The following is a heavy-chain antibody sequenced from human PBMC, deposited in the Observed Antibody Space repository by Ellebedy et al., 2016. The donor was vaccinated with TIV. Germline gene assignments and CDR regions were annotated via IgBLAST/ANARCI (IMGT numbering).Heavy chain of an antibody. J-gene: IGHJ4*02. Sequence: ASVKVSCKASGYRFTKFYMHWMLQPPGQGPEWIGVIDPSVGTTTYAQKFQERVAMTRDMSTSTVHMELSSLRSEDTAMYYCATYGSGTYASFDYWGQGTLVTVSS. CDR2: IDPSVGTT. CDR3: ATYGSGTYASFDY. CDR1: GYRFTKFY. D-gene: IGHD3-10*01. V-gene: IGHV1-46*01.